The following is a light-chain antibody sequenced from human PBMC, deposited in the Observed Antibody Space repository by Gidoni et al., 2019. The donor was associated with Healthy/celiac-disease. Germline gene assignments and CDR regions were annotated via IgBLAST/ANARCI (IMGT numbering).Light chain of an antibody. J-gene: IGKJ3*01. CDR2: AAS. CDR3: QQSYSTPRT. Sequence: DIQMTQSPSSLSASVGDRVTITCRASQSISSYLNWDQQKPGKAPKLLIYAASSLQSGVPSRFSGSGSGTDFTLTISSLQPEDFATYNCQQSYSTPRTFGPGTKVDIK. CDR1: QSISSY. V-gene: IGKV1-39*01.